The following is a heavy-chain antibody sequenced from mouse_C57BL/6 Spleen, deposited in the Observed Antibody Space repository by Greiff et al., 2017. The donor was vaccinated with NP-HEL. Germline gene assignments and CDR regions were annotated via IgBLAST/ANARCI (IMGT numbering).Heavy chain of an antibody. CDR3: AREGRYWYFDV. V-gene: IGHV1-80*01. D-gene: IGHD3-3*01. CDR2: IYPGDGDT. Sequence: QVQLKQSGAELVKPGASVKISCKASGYAFSSYWMNWVKQRPGKGLEWIGQIYPGDGDTNYNGKFKGKATLTADKSSSTAYMQLSSLTSEDSAVYFCAREGRYWYFDVWGTGTTVTVSS. CDR1: GYAFSSYW. J-gene: IGHJ1*03.